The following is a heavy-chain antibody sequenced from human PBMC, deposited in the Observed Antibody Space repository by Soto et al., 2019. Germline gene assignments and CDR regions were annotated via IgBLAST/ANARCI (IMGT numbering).Heavy chain of an antibody. CDR3: ASFYSSSSYSSRFDY. CDR1: GFTFSSYA. Sequence: QVQLVESGGGVVQPGRSLRLSCAASGFTFSSYAMHWVRQAPGKGLEWVAVISYDGSNKYYADSVKGRFTMSRDNSKNTLYLQMNSLRAEDTAVYYCASFYSSSSYSSRFDYWGQGTLVTVSS. J-gene: IGHJ4*02. D-gene: IGHD6-6*01. CDR2: ISYDGSNK. V-gene: IGHV3-30-3*01.